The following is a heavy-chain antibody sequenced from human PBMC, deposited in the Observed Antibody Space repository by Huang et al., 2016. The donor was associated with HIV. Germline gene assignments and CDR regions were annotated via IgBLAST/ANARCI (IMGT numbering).Heavy chain of an antibody. V-gene: IGHV4-39*02. J-gene: IGHJ1*01. Sequence: LQESGPGLVGPSETLSLTCAVSGDSINSNTFYWGLIRRPPGKALEWVGNIYYSGTTYYKPALKRRARIAVDASKNRIFLHLRSVTAADTGVYYWARTGVAVSDDPEYFQHWGQGALVT. D-gene: IGHD3-3*01. CDR2: IYYSGTT. CDR1: GDSINSNTFY. CDR3: ARTGVAVSDDPEYFQH.